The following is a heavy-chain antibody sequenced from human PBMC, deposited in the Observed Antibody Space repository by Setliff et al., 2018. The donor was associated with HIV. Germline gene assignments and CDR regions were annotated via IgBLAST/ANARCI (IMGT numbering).Heavy chain of an antibody. CDR1: GYTFTGYY. CDR3: ATKVYCTNGVCLDAFDI. CDR2: INPNSGGT. D-gene: IGHD2-8*01. V-gene: IGHV1-2*06. Sequence: GASVKVSCKASGYTFTGYYMHWVRQAPGQGLEWMGRINPNSGGTNYAQKSQGRVTMTRDTSISAAYMELSRLRSDDTAVYFCATKVYCTNGVCLDAFDIWGQGTMVTVS. J-gene: IGHJ3*02.